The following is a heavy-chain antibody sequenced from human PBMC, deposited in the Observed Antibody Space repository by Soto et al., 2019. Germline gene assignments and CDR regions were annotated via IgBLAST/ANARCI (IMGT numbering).Heavy chain of an antibody. V-gene: IGHV1-24*01. Sequence: GASVKVSCKVSGYTLTELSMHWVRQAPGKGLEWMGGFDAEDGETIYAQKFQGRVTMTADTSTNTAYMELRSLRSDDTAVYYCASDGLPGLKSYFDYWGQGTLVTVSS. J-gene: IGHJ4*02. CDR3: ASDGLPGLKSYFDY. D-gene: IGHD2-21*02. CDR1: GYTLTELS. CDR2: FDAEDGET.